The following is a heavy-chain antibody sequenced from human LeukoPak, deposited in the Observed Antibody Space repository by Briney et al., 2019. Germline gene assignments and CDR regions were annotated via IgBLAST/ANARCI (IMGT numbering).Heavy chain of an antibody. Sequence: SETLSLTCTVSGGSISSSSYYWGWIRQPPGKGLEWIGNIYYSGSTYYNPSLKSRVTISVDTSKNQFSLKLSSVTAADTAMYFCVVVVVPGWFDPWGQGTLVTVSS. CDR2: IYYSGST. CDR3: VVVVVPGWFDP. D-gene: IGHD2-15*01. V-gene: IGHV4-39*01. J-gene: IGHJ5*02. CDR1: GGSISSSSYY.